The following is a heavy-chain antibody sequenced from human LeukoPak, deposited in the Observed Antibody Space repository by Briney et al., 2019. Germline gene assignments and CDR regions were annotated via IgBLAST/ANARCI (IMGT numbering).Heavy chain of an antibody. CDR3: ARGGSSWRRGNWFDP. CDR2: INHSGST. D-gene: IGHD6-13*01. V-gene: IGHV4-34*01. J-gene: IGHJ5*02. Sequence: SETLSLTCAVYGGSFSGYYWSWIRQPPGKGLEWIGEINHSGSTNYNPSLKSRVTISVDTSKNQCSLKLSSVTAADTAVYYCARGGSSWRRGNWFDPWGQGTLVTVSS. CDR1: GGSFSGYY.